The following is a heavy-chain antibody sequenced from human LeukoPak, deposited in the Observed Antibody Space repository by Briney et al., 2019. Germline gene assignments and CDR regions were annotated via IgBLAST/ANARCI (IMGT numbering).Heavy chain of an antibody. CDR3: ARDDGYCSSTSCSPSYYMDV. V-gene: IGHV3-33*01. Sequence: PGGSLRLSCAASGFTFSSYGMHWVRQAPGKGLEWVAVIWYDGSNKYYADSVKGRFTISRDNSKNTLCLQMNSLRAEDTAVYYCARDDGYCSSTSCSPSYYMDVWGKGTTVTVSS. CDR1: GFTFSSYG. CDR2: IWYDGSNK. D-gene: IGHD2-2*01. J-gene: IGHJ6*03.